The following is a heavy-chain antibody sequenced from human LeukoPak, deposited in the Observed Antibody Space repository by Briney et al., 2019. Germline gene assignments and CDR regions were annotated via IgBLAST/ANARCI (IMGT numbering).Heavy chain of an antibody. V-gene: IGHV3-30*18. D-gene: IGHD1-26*01. CDR3: AKAKGVGATTNAFDY. CDR1: GFTFSSYG. CDR2: ISYDGSNK. J-gene: IGHJ4*02. Sequence: SGGSLRLSCAASGFTFSSYGMHWVRQAPGKGLEWVAVISYDGSNKYYADSVKGRFTISRDNSKNTLYLQMNRMRDEDTAVYYCAKAKGVGATTNAFDYWGQGTLVTVSS.